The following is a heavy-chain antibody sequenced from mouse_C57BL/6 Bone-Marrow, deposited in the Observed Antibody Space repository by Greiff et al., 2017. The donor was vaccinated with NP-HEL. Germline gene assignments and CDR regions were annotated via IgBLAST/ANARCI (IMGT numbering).Heavy chain of an antibody. D-gene: IGHD1-1*01. J-gene: IGHJ4*01. V-gene: IGHV1-55*01. CDR1: GYTFTSYW. CDR3: AGSTTVVATESYYSIDY. CDR2: IYPGSGST. Sequence: QVQLQQPGAELVKPGASVKMSCKASGYTFTSYWITWVKQRPGQGLEWIGDIYPGSGSTNYNEKFKSKATLTVDTSSSTAYMQLSSLTSEDSAVYYCAGSTTVVATESYYSIDYWGQGTSVTVSA.